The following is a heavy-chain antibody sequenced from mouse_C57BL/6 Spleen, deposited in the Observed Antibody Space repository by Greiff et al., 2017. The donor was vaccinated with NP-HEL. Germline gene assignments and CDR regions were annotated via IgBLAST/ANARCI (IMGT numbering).Heavy chain of an antibody. CDR3: ARAYYGSSWYFDV. CDR2: ISYSGST. J-gene: IGHJ1*03. D-gene: IGHD1-1*01. Sequence: EVQRVESGPGLAKPSQTLSLTCSVTGYSITSDYWNWIRKFPGNKLEYMGYISYSGSTYYNPSLKSRISITRDTSKNQYYLQLNSVTTEDTATYYCARAYYGSSWYFDVWGTRTTVTVSS. V-gene: IGHV3-8*01. CDR1: GYSITSDY.